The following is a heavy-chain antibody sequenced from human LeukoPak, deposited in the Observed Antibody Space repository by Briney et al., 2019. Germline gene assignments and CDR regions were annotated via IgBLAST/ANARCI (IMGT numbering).Heavy chain of an antibody. V-gene: IGHV3-66*01. CDR2: IYSGGST. D-gene: IGHD4-17*01. CDR3: ARDQTVTTDAFDI. Sequence: GGSLRLSCAASGFTFRSFGMHWVRQAPGKGLEWVSVIYSGGSTYYADSVKGRFTISRDNSKNTLYLQMNSLRAEDTAVYYCARDQTVTTDAFDIWGQGTMVTVSS. J-gene: IGHJ3*02. CDR1: GFTFRSFG.